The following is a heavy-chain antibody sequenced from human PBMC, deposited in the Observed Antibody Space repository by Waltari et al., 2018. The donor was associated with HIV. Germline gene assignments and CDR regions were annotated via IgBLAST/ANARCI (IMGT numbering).Heavy chain of an antibody. CDR3: VRDGFWSFDF. J-gene: IGHJ4*02. V-gene: IGHV3-7*04. CDR2: INKDERDK. CDR1: GFTLSSHW. D-gene: IGHD2-2*03. Sequence: EVQLVESGGGLVQPGGSLRFSCAASGFTLSSHWMMWVRQAPGKGLEYVANINKDERDKYYVDSVKGRFTISRDNAKNSLYLQMNSLRAEDTAVYFCVRDGFWSFDFWGQGTQVTVSS.